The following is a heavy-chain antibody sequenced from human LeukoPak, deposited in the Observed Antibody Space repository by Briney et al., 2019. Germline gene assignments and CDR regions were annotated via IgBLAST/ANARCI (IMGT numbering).Heavy chain of an antibody. V-gene: IGHV3-11*01. CDR2: ISSSGSTI. J-gene: IGHJ4*02. D-gene: IGHD2-2*01. Sequence: GGSLRLSCAASGFTFSDYYMSWIRQAPGKGLEWVSYISSSGSTIYYADSVKGRFTISRDNSKNTLYLQMNSLRAEDTAVYYCAKTIVVVPAADYWGQGTLVTVSS. CDR3: AKTIVVVPAADY. CDR1: GFTFSDYY.